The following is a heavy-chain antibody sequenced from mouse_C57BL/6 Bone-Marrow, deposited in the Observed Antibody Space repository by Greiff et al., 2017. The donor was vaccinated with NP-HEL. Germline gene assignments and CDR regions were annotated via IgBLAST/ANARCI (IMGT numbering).Heavy chain of an antibody. CDR1: GYTFTSYW. CDR2: IHPNSGST. Sequence: QAQLQQPGAELVRPGSSVKLSCKASGYTFTSYWMHWVKQRPGQGLEWIGMIHPNSGSTNYNEKFKSKATLTVDKSSSTAYMQLSSLTSEDSAVYYCARRDCFYYFDYWGQGTTLTVSS. CDR3: ARRDCFYYFDY. V-gene: IGHV1-64*01. D-gene: IGHD3-3*01. J-gene: IGHJ2*01.